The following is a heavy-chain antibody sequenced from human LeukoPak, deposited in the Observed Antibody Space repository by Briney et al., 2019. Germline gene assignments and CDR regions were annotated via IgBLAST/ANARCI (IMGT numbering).Heavy chain of an antibody. J-gene: IGHJ4*02. Sequence: SGTLSLTCAVSGASISSPNWWTWVRQPPGKGLEWIGEINHSGSTNYNPSLKSRVAISVDTSKNQFSLKLSSVTAADTAVYYCAREVGGYWGQGALVTVSS. CDR1: GASISSPNW. CDR2: INHSGST. CDR3: AREVGGY. D-gene: IGHD1-26*01. V-gene: IGHV4-4*02.